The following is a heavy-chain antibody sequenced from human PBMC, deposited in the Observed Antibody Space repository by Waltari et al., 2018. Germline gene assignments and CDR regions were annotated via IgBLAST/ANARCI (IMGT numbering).Heavy chain of an antibody. D-gene: IGHD4-17*01. V-gene: IGHV4-38-2*01. J-gene: IGHJ4*02. CDR2: VYHFGRS. Sequence: QVQLQESGPGLVKPSETLSLTCAVSGDSITSASYWGWIRRPPGKGLEWIGYVYHFGRSSYNPSLKIRVTMSVDTAKRQFSLNRSSVTAADTAVDYCARHESAHYGGFDSWGRGTLVTVSA. CDR1: GDSITSASY. CDR3: ARHESAHYGGFDS.